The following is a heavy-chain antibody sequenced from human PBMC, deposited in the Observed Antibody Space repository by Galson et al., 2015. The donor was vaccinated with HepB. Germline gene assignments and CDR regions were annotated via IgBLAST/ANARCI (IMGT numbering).Heavy chain of an antibody. J-gene: IGHJ4*02. D-gene: IGHD2-21*02. CDR3: ARGNCDGACSTLRRFDS. CDR1: GYSFTGYY. Sequence: SVKVSCKASGYSFTGYYIHWVRQAPGHGPEWMGWINPKNGGARSAQKFQGRVTMTGDTSISTAYMELSSLRSDDTAVYHCARGNCDGACSTLRRFDSWGQGTLVTVSS. CDR2: INPKNGGA. V-gene: IGHV1-2*02.